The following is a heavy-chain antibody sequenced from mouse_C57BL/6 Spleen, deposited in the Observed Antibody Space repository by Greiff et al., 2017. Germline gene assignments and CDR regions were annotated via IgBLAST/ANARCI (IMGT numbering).Heavy chain of an antibody. J-gene: IGHJ4*01. D-gene: IGHD1-1*01. CDR2: IDPNSGGT. CDR3: ASWEDGSSYEGYAMDY. CDR1: GYTFTSYW. V-gene: IGHV1-72*01. Sequence: VQLKESGAELVKPGASVKLSCTASGYTFTSYWMHWVKQRPGRGLEWIGRIDPNSGGTKYNEKFKSKATLTVDKPSSTAYMQLSSLTSEDSAVYYGASWEDGSSYEGYAMDYWGQGTSVTVSS.